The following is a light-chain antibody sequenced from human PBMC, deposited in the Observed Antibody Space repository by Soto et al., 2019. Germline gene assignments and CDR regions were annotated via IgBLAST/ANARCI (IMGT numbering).Light chain of an antibody. CDR1: GGSIAGTY. CDR2: EDN. CDR3: QSYDATTVI. Sequence: NFMLTQPHSVSESPGKTVTISCTGSGGSIAGTYVQWYQPRPGSAPTIVIYEDNERPYGVPDRFSATTDSSSNSASLTISGLKTEDEADYYCQSYDATTVIFGGGTTLTVL. J-gene: IGLJ2*01. V-gene: IGLV6-57*02.